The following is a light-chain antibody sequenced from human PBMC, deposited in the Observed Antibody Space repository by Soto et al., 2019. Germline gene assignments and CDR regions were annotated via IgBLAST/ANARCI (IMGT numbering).Light chain of an antibody. J-gene: IGLJ2*01. Sequence: QSVLTQPPSVSGAPGQRVTISCTGSSSNIWAGYDVHWYQQLPGTAPKLLIYGNSNRPSGVPDRFSGSKSGTSASLAITGLQAEDEADYYCQSYDSSLSGSAVVFGGGTKVTVL. CDR2: GNS. CDR1: SSNIWAGYD. V-gene: IGLV1-40*01. CDR3: QSYDSSLSGSAVV.